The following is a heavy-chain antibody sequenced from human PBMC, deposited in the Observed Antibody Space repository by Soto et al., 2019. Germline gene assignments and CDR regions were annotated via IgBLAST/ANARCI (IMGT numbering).Heavy chain of an antibody. CDR2: INSDASTK. CDR3: ARYCTGGSCSHGFDY. CDR1: GFTFSPYW. V-gene: IGHV3-74*01. D-gene: IGHD2-15*01. J-gene: IGHJ4*02. Sequence: EVQLVESGGGLVQPGGSLRLSCAASGFTFSPYWMHWVRQTPTKGLVWVSRINSDASTKDYADSVKGRFTISRDNAKNTLYLQMNSLRVEDTAVYYCARYCTGGSCSHGFDYWGQGSLVTVSS.